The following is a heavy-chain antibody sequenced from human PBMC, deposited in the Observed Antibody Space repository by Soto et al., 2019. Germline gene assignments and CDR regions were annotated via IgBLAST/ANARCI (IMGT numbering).Heavy chain of an antibody. CDR2: IIPIFVTA. D-gene: IGHD6-13*01. Sequence: QVQLVQSGAEVKKPGSSVKVSCKASGGTFSSYAISWVRQAPGQGLEWMGGIIPIFVTANYAQKFQGRVPITADKSTSTDYMELRSLRSEDTAVYYFARGFSGSSSWYDYWGQGTLVTVSS. J-gene: IGHJ4*02. CDR3: ARGFSGSSSWYDY. V-gene: IGHV1-69*06. CDR1: GGTFSSYA.